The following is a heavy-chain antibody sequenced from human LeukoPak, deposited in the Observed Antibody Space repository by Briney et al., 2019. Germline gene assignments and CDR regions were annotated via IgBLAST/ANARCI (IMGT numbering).Heavy chain of an antibody. Sequence: GGSLRLSCAASGFSFSGYAMHWVRRTPGKGLEWVAVISHDEKNKFYAESGKGRFTISRDNSKNTLFLEMNSLRPEDTAFYYCATTFRGVLITRLDYWGQGNLVTVSS. V-gene: IGHV3-30*04. CDR3: ATTFRGVLITRLDY. D-gene: IGHD3-10*01. CDR2: ISHDEKNK. J-gene: IGHJ4*02. CDR1: GFSFSGYA.